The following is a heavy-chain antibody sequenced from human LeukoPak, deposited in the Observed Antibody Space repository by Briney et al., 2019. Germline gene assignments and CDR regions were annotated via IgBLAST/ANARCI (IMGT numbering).Heavy chain of an antibody. Sequence: SVKVSCKASGYTFTSYDINWVRQATGQGLEWMGWMNPNSGNTGYAQKFQGRVTITRNTSISTAYMELSSLRSEDTAVYYCARGPRYCSSTSCYYWFDPWGQGTLVTVSS. J-gene: IGHJ5*02. V-gene: IGHV1-8*03. D-gene: IGHD2-2*01. CDR1: GYTFTSYD. CDR2: MNPNSGNT. CDR3: ARGPRYCSSTSCYYWFDP.